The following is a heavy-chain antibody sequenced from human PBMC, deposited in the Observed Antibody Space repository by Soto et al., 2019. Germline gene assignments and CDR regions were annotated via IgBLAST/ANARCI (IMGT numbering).Heavy chain of an antibody. Sequence: LRLSCAASGFTFSSYSMNWVRQAPGKGLEWVSSISSSSSYIYYADSVKGRFTISRDNAKNTLDLQMSNLRAEDTAVYYCATVHNTSRSFDYWGQGTLVTVSS. J-gene: IGHJ4*02. D-gene: IGHD1-20*01. CDR2: ISSSSSYI. CDR3: ATVHNTSRSFDY. V-gene: IGHV3-21*04. CDR1: GFTFSSYS.